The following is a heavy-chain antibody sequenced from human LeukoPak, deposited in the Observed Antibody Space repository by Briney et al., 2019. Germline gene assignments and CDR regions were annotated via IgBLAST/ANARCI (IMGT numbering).Heavy chain of an antibody. CDR1: GYSFTGYY. CDR2: INPNSGGT. CDR3: ARDYCSSTSCYFGMDV. D-gene: IGHD2-2*01. V-gene: IGHV1-2*02. Sequence: GASVKVSCKTSGYSFTGYYIHWVRQAPGQGLEWMGWINPNSGGTNYPQKFQGRVTMTRDTSISTAYMELSRLRSDDTAVYYCARDYCSSTSCYFGMDVWGQGTTVTVSS. J-gene: IGHJ6*02.